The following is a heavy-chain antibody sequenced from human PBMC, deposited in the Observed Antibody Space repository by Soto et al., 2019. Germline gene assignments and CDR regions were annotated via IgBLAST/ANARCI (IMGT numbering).Heavy chain of an antibody. V-gene: IGHV1-2*02. CDR3: ARGSIVVVTAITTNWFDP. Sequence: ASVKVSFKASGYTFTGYYMHWVRQAPGQGLEWMGWINPNSGGTNYAQKFQGRVTMTRDTSISTAYMELSRLRSDDTAVYYCARGSIVVVTAITTNWFDPWGQGTLVTVSS. D-gene: IGHD2-21*02. J-gene: IGHJ5*02. CDR1: GYTFTGYY. CDR2: INPNSGGT.